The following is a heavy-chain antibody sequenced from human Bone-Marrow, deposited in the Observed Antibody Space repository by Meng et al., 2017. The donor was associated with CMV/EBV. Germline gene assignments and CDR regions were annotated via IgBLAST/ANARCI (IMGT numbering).Heavy chain of an antibody. CDR2: ISYDGSNK. V-gene: IGHV3-30*04. CDR1: GFTFSSYA. CDR3: ARVSIFGVVPNWFAP. Sequence: GGSLRLSCAASGFTFSSYAMHWVRQAPGKGLEWVAVISYDGSNKYYADSVKGRFTISRDNSKNTLYLQMNSLRAEDTAVYYCARVSIFGVVPNWFAPWGPGHLVNGAS. J-gene: IGHJ5*01. D-gene: IGHD3-3*01.